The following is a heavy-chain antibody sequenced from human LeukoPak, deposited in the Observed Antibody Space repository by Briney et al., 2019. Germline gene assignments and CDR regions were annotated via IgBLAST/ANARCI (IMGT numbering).Heavy chain of an antibody. D-gene: IGHD5-12*01. CDR2: IIPMFGIP. V-gene: IGHV1-69*17. CDR1: GGTFNSYA. Sequence: GSSVKVSCEASGGTFNSYAISWVRQAPGQGLEWMGGIIPMFGIPNYAQKFQGRVTITADKSSSTAYMELSSLRSEDTAVYYCARGLSIVATPFDYWGQGTLVTVSS. J-gene: IGHJ4*02. CDR3: ARGLSIVATPFDY.